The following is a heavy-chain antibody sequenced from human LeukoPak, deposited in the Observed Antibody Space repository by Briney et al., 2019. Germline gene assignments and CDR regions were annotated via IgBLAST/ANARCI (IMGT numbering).Heavy chain of an antibody. CDR3: AREGAIVAYPIYAFDI. D-gene: IGHD5-12*01. CDR1: GFTFSSYS. V-gene: IGHV3-21*01. CDR2: ISSSSSYI. J-gene: IGHJ3*02. Sequence: PGGSLRLSCAASGFTFSSYSMNWVRQAPGKGLEWVSSISSSSSYIYYADSVKGRFTISRDNAKNSLYLQMNSLRAEDTAVYYCAREGAIVAYPIYAFDIWGQGTMVTVSS.